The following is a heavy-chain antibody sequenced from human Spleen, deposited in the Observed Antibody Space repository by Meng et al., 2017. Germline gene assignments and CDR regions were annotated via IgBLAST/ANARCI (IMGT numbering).Heavy chain of an antibody. D-gene: IGHD2-2*01. J-gene: IGHJ5*02. CDR3: VRVVPFASPFWFDP. CDR2: IYDSETT. V-gene: IGHV4-59*12. Sequence: QVQLQESGPGLVKPSETLSLTCTVSGGSIRNDYWSWIRQSPGKGLEWIAYIYDSETTNYSPSLESRVTISVDKSKNQFSLKLTSVTAADTAVYYCVRVVPFASPFWFDPWGQGTLVTVSS. CDR1: GGSIRNDY.